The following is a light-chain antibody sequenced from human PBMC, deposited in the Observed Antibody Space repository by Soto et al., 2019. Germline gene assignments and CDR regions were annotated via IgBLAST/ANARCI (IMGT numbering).Light chain of an antibody. V-gene: IGLV2-18*02. CDR3: SSYTTSSILV. CDR2: EVS. Sequence: QSALTQPPSVSGSPGQSVTISCTGTSSDVGSYNRVSWYQQPPGTAPKLMIYEVSNRPSGVPDRFSGSKSGNTASLTIPGLQAEDEADYYCSSYTTSSILVFGGGTKVTVL. J-gene: IGLJ2*01. CDR1: SSDVGSYNR.